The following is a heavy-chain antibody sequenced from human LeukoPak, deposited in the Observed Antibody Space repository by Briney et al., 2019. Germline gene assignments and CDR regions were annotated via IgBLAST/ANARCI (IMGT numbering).Heavy chain of an antibody. J-gene: IGHJ4*02. Sequence: GGSLRLSCAASGFTFSDCYMSWIRQAPGKGLEWVSYISSSGGSTYYADSVKGRFSISRDNSKNTLYLQMNSLRAEDTAVYFCARATYGSGTAHDYWGQGTLVTVSS. V-gene: IGHV3-11*01. CDR3: ARATYGSGTAHDY. CDR1: GFTFSDCY. CDR2: ISSSGGST. D-gene: IGHD3-10*01.